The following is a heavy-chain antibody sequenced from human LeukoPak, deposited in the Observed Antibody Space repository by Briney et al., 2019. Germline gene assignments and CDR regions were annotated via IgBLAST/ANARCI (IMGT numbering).Heavy chain of an antibody. CDR3: ATGSNRYYYYYMDV. V-gene: IGHV1-24*01. J-gene: IGHJ6*03. Sequence: GASVKVSCKVSGYTLTELSMHWVRQAPGKGLEWMGGFDPEDGETIYAQKFQGRVTMTEDTSTDTAYMELSSLRSEDTAVYYCATGSNRYYYYYMDVWGKGTTVTVSS. D-gene: IGHD4-11*01. CDR1: GYTLTELS. CDR2: FDPEDGET.